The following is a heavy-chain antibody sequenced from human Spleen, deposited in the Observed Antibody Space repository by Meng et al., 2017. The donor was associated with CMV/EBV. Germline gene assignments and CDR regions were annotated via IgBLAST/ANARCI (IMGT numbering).Heavy chain of an antibody. J-gene: IGHJ2*01. V-gene: IGHV3-23*01. CDR3: AKGFLATLSNRIPWYFDL. Sequence: ETLSLTCAASGFSFRDYAMSWVRLTPGKGLEWVSGITSSGRYTYDADSVKGRFTVSRDNSKNTLYLQMTSLRGADSAVYYCAKGFLATLSNRIPWYFDLWGRGTLVTVSS. CDR1: GFSFRDYA. CDR2: ITSSGRYT. D-gene: IGHD5-24*01.